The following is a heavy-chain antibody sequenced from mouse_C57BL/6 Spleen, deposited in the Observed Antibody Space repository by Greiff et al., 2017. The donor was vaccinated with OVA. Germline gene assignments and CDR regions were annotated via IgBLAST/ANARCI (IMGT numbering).Heavy chain of an antibody. D-gene: IGHD1-1*01. CDR2: IDPSDSYT. J-gene: IGHJ1*03. Sequence: QVQLQQSGAELVMPGASVKLSCKASGYTFTSYWMHWVKQRPGQGLEWIGEIDPSDSYTNYNQKFKGKSTLTVDKSSSTAYMQLSSLTSEDSAVYYCARYPYYYGSSHWYFDVWGTGTTVTVSS. V-gene: IGHV1-69*01. CDR3: ARYPYYYGSSHWYFDV. CDR1: GYTFTSYW.